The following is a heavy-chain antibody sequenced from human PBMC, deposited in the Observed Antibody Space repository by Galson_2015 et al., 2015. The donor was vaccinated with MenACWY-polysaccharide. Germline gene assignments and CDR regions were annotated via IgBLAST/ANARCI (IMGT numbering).Heavy chain of an antibody. CDR3: AKDAPDRYYYYMDV. V-gene: IGHV3-30*18. CDR2: ISYGGNTM. J-gene: IGHJ6*03. CDR1: GFTFSTSA. Sequence: SLRLSCAASGFTFSTSAMHWVRQAPGKGLEWVAVISYGGNTMYYADSVKGRFTISRDNSRNTLSLQMNSLRAEDTALYYCAKDAPDRYYYYMDVWGTGTTVTVSS.